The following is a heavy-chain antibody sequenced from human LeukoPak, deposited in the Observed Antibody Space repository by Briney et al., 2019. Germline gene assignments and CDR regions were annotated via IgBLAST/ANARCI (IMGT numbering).Heavy chain of an antibody. V-gene: IGHV3-30-3*01. CDR2: ISYDGSNK. D-gene: IGHD6-19*01. Sequence: GGSLRLSCAASGFTFSSYAMHWVRQAPGKGLEWVAVISYDGSNKYYADSVKGRFTISRDNSKNTLYLQMNSLRAEDTAVYYCARQYSSGRAFDIWGQGTTVTVSS. CDR3: ARQYSSGRAFDI. CDR1: GFTFSSYA. J-gene: IGHJ3*02.